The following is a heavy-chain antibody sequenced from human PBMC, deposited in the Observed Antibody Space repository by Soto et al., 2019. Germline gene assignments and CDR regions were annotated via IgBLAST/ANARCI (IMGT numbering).Heavy chain of an antibody. CDR1: GFTFSSHG. D-gene: IGHD2-2*01. V-gene: IGHV3-30*18. Sequence: GGSLRLSCAASGFTFSSHGMHWVRQAPGKGLEWVAVISYDGSNKYYADSVKGRFTISRDNSKNTLYLQMNSLRAEDTAVYYCAKDYCSSTSCYSYYHYYYMDVWGKGTTVTVSS. CDR2: ISYDGSNK. CDR3: AKDYCSSTSCYSYYHYYYMDV. J-gene: IGHJ6*03.